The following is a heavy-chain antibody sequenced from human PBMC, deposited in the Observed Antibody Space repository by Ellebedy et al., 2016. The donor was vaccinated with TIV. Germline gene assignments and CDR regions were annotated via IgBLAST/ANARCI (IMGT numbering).Heavy chain of an antibody. D-gene: IGHD3-3*01. J-gene: IGHJ4*02. CDR3: ARDLYDFWGPDY. Sequence: PGGSLRLSCAASGFTFRSYHMHWVRQAPGKGLEWGAVISYDGSSKYYADSVKGRFTIARDNSKNTVYLQMNSLRAEDKAVYYCARDLYDFWGPDYWGQGTLVTVSS. CDR1: GFTFRSYH. V-gene: IGHV3-30-3*01. CDR2: ISYDGSSK.